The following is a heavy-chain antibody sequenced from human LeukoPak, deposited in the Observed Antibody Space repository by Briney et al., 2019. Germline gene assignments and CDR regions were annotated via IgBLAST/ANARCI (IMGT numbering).Heavy chain of an antibody. J-gene: IGHJ4*02. CDR1: SYSISSGYY. CDR3: ARSIRITMVRGVYFDY. D-gene: IGHD3-10*01. CDR2: IYHSGST. Sequence: SETLSLTCTVSSYSISSGYYWGWIRQPPGKGLEWIGSIYHSGSTYYNPSLKSRVTISVDTSKNQFSLKLSSVTAADTAVYYCARSIRITMVRGVYFDYWGQGTLVTVSS. V-gene: IGHV4-38-2*02.